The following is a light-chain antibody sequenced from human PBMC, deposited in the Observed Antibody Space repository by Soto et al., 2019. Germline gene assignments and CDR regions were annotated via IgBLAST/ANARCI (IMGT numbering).Light chain of an antibody. J-gene: IGLJ1*01. CDR1: SSDVGGYNY. Sequence: QSALTQPASVSGSPGQSITISCTGTSSDVGGYNYVSWYQQHPGKAPKLMIYEVSNRPSGVSNRFSGSKSGNTASLTISGLQAQEEADYYCTSYTSSPSYVFGTGTKLTVL. CDR2: EVS. CDR3: TSYTSSPSYV. V-gene: IGLV2-14*01.